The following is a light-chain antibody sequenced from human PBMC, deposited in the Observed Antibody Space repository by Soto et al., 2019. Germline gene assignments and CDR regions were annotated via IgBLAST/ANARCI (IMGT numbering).Light chain of an antibody. Sequence: IVLPQSHCTLSLSPGERARLSGVSSLSVSNNFLAWYKQKPGQAPRLLLYSASYRATGIPDRFSASGSGTDFILTISRLEPEDFAVYYCQQYGSSPWTFGQGTKVDI. CDR3: QQYGSSPWT. V-gene: IGKV3-20*01. CDR2: SAS. CDR1: LSVSNNF. J-gene: IGKJ1*01.